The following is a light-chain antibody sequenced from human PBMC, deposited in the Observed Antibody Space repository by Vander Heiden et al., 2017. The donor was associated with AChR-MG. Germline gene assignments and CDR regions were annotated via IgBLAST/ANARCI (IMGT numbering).Light chain of an antibody. CDR3: QHYGSSPRT. V-gene: IGKV3-20*01. CDR2: GAS. J-gene: IGKJ1*01. CDR1: QTVISSS. Sequence: EMVLTQSPGTLSLSPGERATLSCRASQTVISSSLAWYQQKAGQPPRLLIYGASTRATGIPDRFSGSGSGTDFTLTISRLEPEDFAVYYCQHYGSSPRTFGQGTKVEIK.